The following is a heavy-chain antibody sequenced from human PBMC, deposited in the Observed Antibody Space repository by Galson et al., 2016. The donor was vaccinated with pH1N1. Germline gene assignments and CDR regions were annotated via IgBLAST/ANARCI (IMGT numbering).Heavy chain of an antibody. CDR1: GYTFTGYY. CDR2: INPSGEST. CDR3: ARDKGIMAAIDY. Sequence: SGYTFTGYYLHWVRQAPGQGLEWMGIINPSGESTTYAQKFQGRFSMTTDTSTSTLYMEPSSLKSEDTAVYYCARDKGIMAAIDYWGQGTLVTVSS. J-gene: IGHJ4*02. V-gene: IGHV1-46*01. D-gene: IGHD5-24*01.